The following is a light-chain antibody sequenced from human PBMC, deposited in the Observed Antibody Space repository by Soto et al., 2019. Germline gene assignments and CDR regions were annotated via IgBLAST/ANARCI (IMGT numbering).Light chain of an antibody. CDR2: GAS. J-gene: IGKJ1*01. V-gene: IGKV3-20*01. CDR1: QSVSSSY. CDR3: QQYGSSPPT. Sequence: EIVLTQSPGTLSLSPGERATLSYRASQSVSSSYLAWYQQKPGHAPRLLIYGASSRATGIPDRFSGSGSGTDFTLTISRLEPEDFAVYYCQQYGSSPPTFGQGTKVEIK.